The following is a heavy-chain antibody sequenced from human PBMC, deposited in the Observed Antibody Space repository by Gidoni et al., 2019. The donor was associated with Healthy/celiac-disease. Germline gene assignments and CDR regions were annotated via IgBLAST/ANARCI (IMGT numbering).Heavy chain of an antibody. CDR3: ARGSPLWFGEDY. CDR2: ST. Sequence: STYYNPSLKSRVTISVDTSKNQFSLKLSSVTAADTAVYYCARGSPLWFGEDYWGQGTLVTVSS. V-gene: IGHV4-31*02. J-gene: IGHJ4*02. D-gene: IGHD3-10*01.